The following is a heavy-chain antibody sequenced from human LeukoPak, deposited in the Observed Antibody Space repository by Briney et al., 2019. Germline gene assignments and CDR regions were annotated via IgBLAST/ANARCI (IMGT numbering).Heavy chain of an antibody. V-gene: IGHV4-4*07. CDR2: IYTSGST. CDR3: ARENMGYYDSSGYHDAFDI. CDR1: GGSISSYY. Sequence: SETLSLTCTVSGGSISSYYWSWIRQPAGKGLEWIGRIYTSGSTNYNPSLKSRVTMSVDTSKNQFSLKLSSVTAADTAVYYCARENMGYYDSSGYHDAFDIWGQGTLVTVSS. J-gene: IGHJ4*02. D-gene: IGHD3-22*01.